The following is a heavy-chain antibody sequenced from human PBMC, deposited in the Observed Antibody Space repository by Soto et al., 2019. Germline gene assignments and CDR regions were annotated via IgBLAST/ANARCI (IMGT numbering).Heavy chain of an antibody. CDR3: ARSIAVAGTPEFDY. CDR2: ISYDDGVNK. D-gene: IGHD6-19*01. V-gene: IGHV3-30-3*01. J-gene: IGHJ4*02. Sequence: QVPLVESGGGVVQPGRSLRLSCAASGFTFSSYTMHWVRQAPGKGLEWVAVISYDDGVNKYYADSVKGRFTISRDNSKNTLYLQMNSPRAEDTAVYYCARSIAVAGTPEFDYWGQGALVTVSS. CDR1: GFTFSSYT.